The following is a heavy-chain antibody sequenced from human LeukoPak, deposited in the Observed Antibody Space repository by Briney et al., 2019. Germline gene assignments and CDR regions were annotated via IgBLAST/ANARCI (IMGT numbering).Heavy chain of an antibody. V-gene: IGHV4-59*01. CDR3: ARLLTGSTIFDY. CDR1: GGSISSYY. Sequence: SETLSLTCTVSGGSISSYYWSWIRQPPGKGLEWIGYIYYSGSTNYNPSLKSRVTISVDTSKNQFSLKLSSVTAADTAVYYCARLLTGSTIFDYWGQGTLVTVSS. CDR2: IYYSGST. J-gene: IGHJ4*02. D-gene: IGHD3-10*01.